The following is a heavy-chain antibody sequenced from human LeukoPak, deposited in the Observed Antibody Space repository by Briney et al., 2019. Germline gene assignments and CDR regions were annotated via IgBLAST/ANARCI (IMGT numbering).Heavy chain of an antibody. CDR2: IYTSGST. D-gene: IGHD2-2*01. V-gene: IGHV4-4*09. CDR1: GGSISSYY. J-gene: IGHJ5*02. CDR3: ARSVIVVVPANGGTWFDP. Sequence: SETLSLTCTVSGGSISSYYWSWIRQPPGKGLEWIGYIYTSGSTNYNPSLKSRVTISVDTSKNQFSLKLSSVTAADTAVYYCARSVIVVVPANGGTWFDPWGQGTLVTVSS.